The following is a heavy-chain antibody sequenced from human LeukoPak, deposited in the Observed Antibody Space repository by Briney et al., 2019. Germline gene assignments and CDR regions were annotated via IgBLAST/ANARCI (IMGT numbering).Heavy chain of an antibody. CDR3: AKDGGRYYDSSGYAKY. Sequence: PGGSLRLSCAPSGFTFSCYGMHWVRQAPGKGLEWVTVIWYDGSNKYYADSVKGRFTISRDNSKNTLYLQMNSLRAEDTAVYYCAKDGGRYYDSSGYAKYWGQGTLVTASS. V-gene: IGHV3-33*06. CDR1: GFTFSCYG. D-gene: IGHD3-22*01. CDR2: IWYDGSNK. J-gene: IGHJ4*02.